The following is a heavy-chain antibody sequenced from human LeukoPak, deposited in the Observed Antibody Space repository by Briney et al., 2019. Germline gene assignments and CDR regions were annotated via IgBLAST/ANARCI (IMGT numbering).Heavy chain of an antibody. J-gene: IGHJ6*03. Sequence: PGGSLRLSCVASGFTFSSHWMAWLRRVPGKGLEWVANIKEDGSEKYYLDSLKGRLSISRDNAENSLYLQMNSLGAEDTAVYFCARLGPVNKDHYMDVGGKGTTVTISS. CDR3: ARLGPVNKDHYMDV. CDR1: GFTFSSHW. D-gene: IGHD4-17*01. CDR2: IKEDGSEK. V-gene: IGHV3-7*01.